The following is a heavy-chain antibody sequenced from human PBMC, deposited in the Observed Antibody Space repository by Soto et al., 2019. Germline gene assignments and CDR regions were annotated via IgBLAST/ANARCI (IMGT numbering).Heavy chain of an antibody. CDR1: GGTFSSYA. D-gene: IGHD4-4*01. CDR3: ARLDYSNHGMGLDY. CDR2: FIPIFGTA. V-gene: IGHV1-69*01. Sequence: QVQLVQSGAEVKKPGSSVKVSCKASGGTFSSYAISWVRQAPGQGLEWMGGFIPIFGTANYAQKFQGRVTITADESTGTAYMELGSLRSEDTAVYYCARLDYSNHGMGLDYWGQGTLVTVSS. J-gene: IGHJ4*02.